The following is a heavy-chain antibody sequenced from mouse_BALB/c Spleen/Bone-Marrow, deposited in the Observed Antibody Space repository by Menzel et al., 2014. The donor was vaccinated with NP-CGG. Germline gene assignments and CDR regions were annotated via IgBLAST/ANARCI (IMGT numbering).Heavy chain of an antibody. CDR2: ISSGGSYT. J-gene: IGHJ4*01. D-gene: IGHD2-3*01. Sequence: EVKLVESGGDLVKPGESLKLTCAASGFTFSNYGMSWVRQTPDKRLEWVATISSGGSYTYYPDSVKGRFTISRDNAKNTLYLQMSSLKSEDTAMYYCARRDGGPMDYWGQGTSVTVSS. CDR1: GFTFSNYG. V-gene: IGHV5-6*02. CDR3: ARRDGGPMDY.